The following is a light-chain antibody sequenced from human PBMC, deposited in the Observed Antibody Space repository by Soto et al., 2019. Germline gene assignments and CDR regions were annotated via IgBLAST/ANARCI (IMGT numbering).Light chain of an antibody. CDR2: LAS. V-gene: IGKV1-27*01. Sequence: DIQMTQSPSSLSASVGDRVTITCRTSQGISSYLAWYQQKSGKPPKLLIYLASTLRSGVSSRFSGSRSGTDFTLTSSSLQPEDVATYYCHKYNSDPTFGGGTKLEI. CDR1: QGISSY. J-gene: IGKJ4*01. CDR3: HKYNSDPT.